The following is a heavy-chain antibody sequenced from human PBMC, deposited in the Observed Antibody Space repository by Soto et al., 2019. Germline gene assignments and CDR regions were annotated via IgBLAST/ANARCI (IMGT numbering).Heavy chain of an antibody. V-gene: IGHV4-31*03. D-gene: IGHD2-15*01. CDR2: IYFSGST. J-gene: IGHJ4*02. CDR1: GGSISSGGYY. CDR3: ARVRPMDCSGVNRYRGNYFDY. Sequence: SETLSLTCTVSGGSISSGGYYWSWIRQHPGKGLEWIGYIYFSGSTYYNPSLKSRVAISVDTSQNQFSLKLSSVTAADTAVYYCARVRPMDCSGVNRYRGNYFDYWGQGTLVTGSS.